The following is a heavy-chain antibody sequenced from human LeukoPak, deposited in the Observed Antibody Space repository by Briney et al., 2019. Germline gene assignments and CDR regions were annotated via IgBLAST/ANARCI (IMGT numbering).Heavy chain of an antibody. D-gene: IGHD3-3*01. J-gene: IGHJ4*02. CDR1: GFTFSSYW. CDR2: ISASGGNT. V-gene: IGHV3-23*01. Sequence: GGSLRLSCAASGFTFSSYWMSWVRQAPGKGLEWVSGISASGGNTYFADSVKGRFTISRDNSKNTLYLQMNSLRAEDTAIYYCAKDTHTISCLDYWGQGTLVTVSS. CDR3: AKDTHTISCLDY.